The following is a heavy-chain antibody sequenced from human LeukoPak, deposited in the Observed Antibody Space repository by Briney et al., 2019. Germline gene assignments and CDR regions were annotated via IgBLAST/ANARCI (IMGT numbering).Heavy chain of an antibody. CDR2: IYYSGST. V-gene: IGHV4-39*01. Sequence: SETLSLTCTVSGGSISGSSYYWGWIRQPPGKGLEWIGSIYYSGSTYYNPSLKSRVTISVDTSKNQFSLKLSSVTAADTAVYYCASYVWGSYFGPKRFDYWGQGTLVTVSS. CDR1: GGSISGSSYY. CDR3: ASYVWGSYFGPKRFDY. J-gene: IGHJ4*02. D-gene: IGHD3-16*01.